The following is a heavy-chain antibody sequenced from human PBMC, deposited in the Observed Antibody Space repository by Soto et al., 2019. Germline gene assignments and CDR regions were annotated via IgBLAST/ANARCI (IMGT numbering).Heavy chain of an antibody. J-gene: IGHJ5*02. CDR1: GFTFSSYA. V-gene: IGHV3-23*01. Sequence: GGSLRLSCAASGFTFSSYAMSWVRQAPGKGLEWVSAISGSGGSTYYADSVKGRFTISRDNSKNTLYLQMNSLRAEDTAVYYCAKDGNPIPYLTGYYRLGWFDPWGQGTLVTVSS. D-gene: IGHD3-9*01. CDR2: ISGSGGST. CDR3: AKDGNPIPYLTGYYRLGWFDP.